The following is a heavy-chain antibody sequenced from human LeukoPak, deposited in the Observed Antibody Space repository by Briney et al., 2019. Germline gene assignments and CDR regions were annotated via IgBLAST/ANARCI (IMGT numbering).Heavy chain of an antibody. CDR1: GESFSGHY. CDR2: INHSGST. J-gene: IGHJ4*02. CDR3: ARPRYGSGSLDS. D-gene: IGHD3-10*01. Sequence: SETLTLTCAVYGESFSGHYWTWIRQPPGRGLEWIGEINHSGSTTSNPSLNNRVTISVDTSKNQFSLKLTSVAAADTAVYYCARPRYGSGSLDSWGQGTLVTVSS. V-gene: IGHV4-34*01.